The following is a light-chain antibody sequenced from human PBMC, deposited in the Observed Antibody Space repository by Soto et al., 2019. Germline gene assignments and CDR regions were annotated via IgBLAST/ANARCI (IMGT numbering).Light chain of an antibody. Sequence: EIVLTQSPAILSLSPGERATLSCRASQSVSSYLAWYQQKPGQAPRLPIYDASTRATGIPARFSGSGSGTDFTLTISSLETEDFVVYYCQQRSNWFITFGQGTRLEIK. V-gene: IGKV3-11*01. J-gene: IGKJ5*01. CDR3: QQRSNWFIT. CDR2: DAS. CDR1: QSVSSY.